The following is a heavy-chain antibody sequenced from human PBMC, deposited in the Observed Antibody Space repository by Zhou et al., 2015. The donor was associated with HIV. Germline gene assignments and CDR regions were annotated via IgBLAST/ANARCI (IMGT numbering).Heavy chain of an antibody. CDR3: AKDMGVVVTAHDAFDI. CDR1: GFIFSNYG. D-gene: IGHD2-21*02. Sequence: EVQLVESGGGLVQPGGSLRLSCAASGFIFSNYGMHWVRQAPGKGLEWVSGISWNSGSIGYADSVKGRFTISRDNAKNSLYLQMNSLRAEDTALYYCAKDMGVVVTAHDAFDIWGQGTMVTVSS. V-gene: IGHV3-9*01. CDR2: ISWNSGSI. J-gene: IGHJ3*02.